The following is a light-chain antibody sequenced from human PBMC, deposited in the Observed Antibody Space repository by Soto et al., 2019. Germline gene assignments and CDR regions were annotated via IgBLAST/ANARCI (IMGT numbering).Light chain of an antibody. CDR1: QSVSSY. Sequence: EIVLTQSPATLSLSPGERATLSCRASQSVSSYLAWYQQKPGQAPRLLIYDASNRATGIPARFSGSGSGTDFTLTISSLEPEDFAVYYCQQPYTFGQGTKLEX. CDR2: DAS. CDR3: QQPYT. J-gene: IGKJ2*01. V-gene: IGKV3-11*01.